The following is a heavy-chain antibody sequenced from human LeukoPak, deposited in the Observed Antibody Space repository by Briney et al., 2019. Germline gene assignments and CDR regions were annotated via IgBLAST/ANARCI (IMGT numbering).Heavy chain of an antibody. J-gene: IGHJ3*02. CDR3: ATRGDYSDTSGNSYDALDI. CDR1: GYSITSAYY. V-gene: IGHV4-38-2*02. CDR2: FFLKGST. D-gene: IGHD3-22*01. Sequence: PSETLSLTCTVSGYSITSAYYWGWIRQPPGKGLEWIGSFFLKGSTYYNPSLKGRVTISADPSKTQFSLKLTSVTAADTAVYYCATRGDYSDTSGNSYDALDIWGQGTMVTVSS.